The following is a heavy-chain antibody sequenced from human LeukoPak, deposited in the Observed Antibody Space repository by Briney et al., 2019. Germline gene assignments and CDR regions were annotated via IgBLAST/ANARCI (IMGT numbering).Heavy chain of an antibody. CDR2: IKQDGSEK. CDR1: GFTFSNYW. CDR3: ANLPASGNFDY. D-gene: IGHD6-13*01. V-gene: IGHV3-7*01. Sequence: GGSLRLSCAASGFTFSNYWMSWVRQAPGKGLEWVANIKQDGSEKYYVDSVKGRFTISRDNAKNSLYLQMNSLRAGDTAVYYCANLPASGNFDYWGQGTQVTVSS. J-gene: IGHJ4*02.